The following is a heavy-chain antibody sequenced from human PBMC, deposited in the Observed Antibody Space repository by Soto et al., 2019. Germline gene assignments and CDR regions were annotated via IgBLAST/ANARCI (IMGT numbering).Heavy chain of an antibody. D-gene: IGHD3-10*01. J-gene: IGHJ5*02. CDR1: GFTFSDYY. V-gene: IGHV3-11*01. Sequence: SLRLSCAASGFTFSDYYMSWIRQAPGKGLEWVSYISSSGSTIYYADSVKGRFTISRDNAKNSLYLQMNSLRAEDKAVYYCARGITHPGERGTDWFDPWGQGTLVTVPS. CDR3: ARGITHPGERGTDWFDP. CDR2: ISSSGSTI.